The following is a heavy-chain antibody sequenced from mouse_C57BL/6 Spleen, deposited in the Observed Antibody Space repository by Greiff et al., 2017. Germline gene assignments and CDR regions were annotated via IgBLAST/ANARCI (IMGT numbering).Heavy chain of an antibody. D-gene: IGHD1-1*01. CDR1: GYTFTDYE. CDR2: IDPETGGT. J-gene: IGHJ1*03. V-gene: IGHV1-15*01. Sequence: QVQLKESGAELVRPGASVTLSCKASGYTFTDYEMHWVKQTPVHGLEWIGAIDPETGGTAYNQKFKGKAILTADKSSSTAYMELRSLTSEDSAVYYSTRSHGSSDWYFDVWGTGTTVTVSS. CDR3: TRSHGSSDWYFDV.